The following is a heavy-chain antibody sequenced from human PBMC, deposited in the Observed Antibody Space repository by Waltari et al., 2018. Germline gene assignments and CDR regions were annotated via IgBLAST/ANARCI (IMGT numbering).Heavy chain of an antibody. J-gene: IGHJ5*02. D-gene: IGHD3-10*01. V-gene: IGHV1-69*14. CDR1: GGTFSSYA. CDR2: VIPVFGTA. CDR3: ARDRRVQGGIEKYWFDP. Sequence: QVQLVQSGAEVKKPGSSVKVSCKASGGTFSSYAISWVRQAPGQGLEWKGRVIPVFGTANCGQKFQGRVTITADKSTSTAYMELSRLRSEDTAVYYCARDRRVQGGIEKYWFDPWGQGTLVTVSS.